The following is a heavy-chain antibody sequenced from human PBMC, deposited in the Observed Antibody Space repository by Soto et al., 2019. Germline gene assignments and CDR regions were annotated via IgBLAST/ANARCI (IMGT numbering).Heavy chain of an antibody. CDR1: GDSVSSNSAA. Sequence: KQSQTLSLTCAISGDSVSSNSAAWNWIRQSPSRGLEWLGRTYYRSKWYNDYAVSVKSRITINPDTSKNQFSLQLNSVTPEDTAVYYCARDRIWLVDYYYYGMDVWGQGTTVTVSS. CDR3: ARDRIWLVDYYYYGMDV. CDR2: TYYRSKWYN. V-gene: IGHV6-1*01. J-gene: IGHJ6*02. D-gene: IGHD6-19*01.